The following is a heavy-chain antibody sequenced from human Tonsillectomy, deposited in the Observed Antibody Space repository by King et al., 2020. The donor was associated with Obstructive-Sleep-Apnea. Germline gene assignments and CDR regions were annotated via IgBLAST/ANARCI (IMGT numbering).Heavy chain of an antibody. Sequence: VQLQESGPGLVKPSETLSPTCTVSGGSISSYYWIWIRQPPGKGLEWIGYIYYSGSTNYNPSLKSRVTISVDTSKNQFSLKLSSVTAADTAVYYCARVTPYSSSWYWGNGMDVWGKGTTVTVSS. D-gene: IGHD6-13*01. J-gene: IGHJ6*04. V-gene: IGHV4-59*01. CDR3: ARVTPYSSSWYWGNGMDV. CDR2: IYYSGST. CDR1: GGSISSYY.